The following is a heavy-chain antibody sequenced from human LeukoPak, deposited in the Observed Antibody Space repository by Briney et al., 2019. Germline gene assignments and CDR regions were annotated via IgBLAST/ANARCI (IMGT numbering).Heavy chain of an antibody. CDR3: TKDRRALDDGDSIDY. J-gene: IGHJ4*02. D-gene: IGHD4-17*01. V-gene: IGHV3-9*01. CDR1: GFTFHDYA. Sequence: GGSLRLSCAASGFTFHDYAMPWVRQAPGKGLEWVSGISWNSSKIGYADSVKGRFTISRDNAENSLFLQMSSLRPEDTALYYCTKDRRALDDGDSIDYWGQGTLVTVSS. CDR2: ISWNSSKI.